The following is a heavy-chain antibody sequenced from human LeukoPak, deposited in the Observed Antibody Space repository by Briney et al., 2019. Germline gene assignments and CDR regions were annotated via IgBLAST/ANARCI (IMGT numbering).Heavy chain of an antibody. Sequence: SETLSLTCTVSGGSISSYYWSWIRQPPGKGLEWIGYIYYSGSTNYNPSLNSRVTISVDTSKNQFSLKLSPVTAADTAVYYCARQGYYDTGGQLFDYWGQGTLVTVSS. V-gene: IGHV4-59*08. J-gene: IGHJ4*02. CDR3: ARQGYYDTGGQLFDY. D-gene: IGHD3-22*01. CDR1: GGSISSYY. CDR2: IYYSGST.